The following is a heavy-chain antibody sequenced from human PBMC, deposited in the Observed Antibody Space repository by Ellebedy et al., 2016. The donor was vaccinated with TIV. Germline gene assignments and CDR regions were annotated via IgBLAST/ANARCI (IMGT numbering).Heavy chain of an antibody. Sequence: AASVKVSCKASGYTFTSYGISWVRQAPGQGLEWMGWISAYNGNTNYAQKLQGRVTMTTDTSTSTAYMELRSLRSDDTAVYYCARDSFSRVPLKAAADQDALNDYWGQGTLVTVSS. CDR1: GYTFTSYG. J-gene: IGHJ4*02. D-gene: IGHD6-13*01. CDR2: ISAYNGNT. V-gene: IGHV1-18*01. CDR3: ARDSFSRVPLKAAADQDALNDY.